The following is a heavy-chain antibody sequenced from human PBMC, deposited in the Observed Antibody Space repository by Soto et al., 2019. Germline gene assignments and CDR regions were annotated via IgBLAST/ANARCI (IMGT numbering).Heavy chain of an antibody. Sequence: TSETLSLPCTVAGGSISSSSYYWGWIRQPPGKGLEWIGSIYYSGSTYYNPSLKSRVTISVDTSKNQFSLKLSSVTAADTAVYYCARQKSAYSGSYYEAGYAFDIWGQGTMVTVSS. J-gene: IGHJ3*02. CDR2: IYYSGST. V-gene: IGHV4-39*01. CDR1: GGSISSSSYY. D-gene: IGHD1-26*01. CDR3: ARQKSAYSGSYYEAGYAFDI.